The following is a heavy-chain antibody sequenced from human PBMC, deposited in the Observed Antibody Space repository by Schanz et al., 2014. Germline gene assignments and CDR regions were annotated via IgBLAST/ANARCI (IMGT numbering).Heavy chain of an antibody. CDR3: AKDGPGGSGSYSADGGMDV. V-gene: IGHV3-48*01. Sequence: EVQLVESGGGVVQPGRSLRFSCAAFGSTLSSYGMHWVRQAPGKGLEWISYITYNGGTIYYADSVKGRFTISRDNSKSTLYLQMNSLRAEDTAVYYCAKDGPGGSGSYSADGGMDVWGQGTTVTVSS. CDR2: ITYNGGTI. CDR1: GSTLSSYG. J-gene: IGHJ6*02. D-gene: IGHD3-10*01.